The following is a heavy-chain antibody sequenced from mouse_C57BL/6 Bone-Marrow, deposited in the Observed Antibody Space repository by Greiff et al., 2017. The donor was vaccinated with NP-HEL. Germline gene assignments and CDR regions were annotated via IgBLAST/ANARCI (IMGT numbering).Heavy chain of an antibody. CDR1: GYTFTDYE. V-gene: IGHV1-15*01. CDR2: IDPETGGT. Sequence: QVQLQQSGAELVRPGASVTLSCKASGYTFTDYEMHWVKQTPVHGLEWIGAIDPETGGTAYNQKFKGKAILTADKSSSTAYMELRSLTSEDSAVYYCTRGGDYDDWYFDVWGTGTTVTVSS. J-gene: IGHJ1*03. D-gene: IGHD2-4*01. CDR3: TRGGDYDDWYFDV.